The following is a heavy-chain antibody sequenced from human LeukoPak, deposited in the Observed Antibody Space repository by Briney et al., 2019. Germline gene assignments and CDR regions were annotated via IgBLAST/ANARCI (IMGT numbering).Heavy chain of an antibody. D-gene: IGHD6-6*01. CDR1: GFTLSRYA. Sequence: PGGSLRLSCAASGFTLSRYALNWVRQAPGKGLEWVSSISSSSSYIYYADSVKGRFTISRDNAKNSLYLQMNSLRAEDTAVYYCARGGSMKQLVGRGGRYFDYWGQGTLVTVSS. CDR2: ISSSSSYI. J-gene: IGHJ4*02. V-gene: IGHV3-21*01. CDR3: ARGGSMKQLVGRGGRYFDY.